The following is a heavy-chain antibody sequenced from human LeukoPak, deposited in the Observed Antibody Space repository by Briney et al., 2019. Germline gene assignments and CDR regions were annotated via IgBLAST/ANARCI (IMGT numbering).Heavy chain of an antibody. D-gene: IGHD5-24*01. Sequence: PGGSLRLSCAASGFTVSSNYMNWVRQAPGKGLEWVAFIRYDGSNKYYADSVKGRFTISRDNSKNTLYLQMNSLRAEDTAVYYCAKDRWATIDYWGQGTLVTVSS. J-gene: IGHJ4*02. CDR3: AKDRWATIDY. CDR2: IRYDGSNK. CDR1: GFTVSSNY. V-gene: IGHV3-30*02.